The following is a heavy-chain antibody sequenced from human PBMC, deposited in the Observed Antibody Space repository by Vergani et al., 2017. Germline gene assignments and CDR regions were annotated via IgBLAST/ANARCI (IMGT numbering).Heavy chain of an antibody. V-gene: IGHV1-18*01. CDR3: ARDIVVRLVLGDAFDI. J-gene: IGHJ3*02. CDR2: ISAYNGNT. CDR1: GYTFTSYG. D-gene: IGHD2-21*01. Sequence: QVQLVQSGAEVKKPGASVKVSCKASGYTFTSYGISWVRQAPGQGLEWMGWISAYNGNTNYAQKLQGRVTMTTDTSTSTAYMELMSLRSDDTAVYYCARDIVVRLVLGDAFDIWGQGTMVTVSS.